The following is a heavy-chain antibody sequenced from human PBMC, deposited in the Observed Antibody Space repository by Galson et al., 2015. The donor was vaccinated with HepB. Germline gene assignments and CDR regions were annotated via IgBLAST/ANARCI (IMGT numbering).Heavy chain of an antibody. CDR1: GFPFFTYA. D-gene: IGHD3-9*01. CDR2: ISGSGSST. Sequence: SLRLSCAASGFPFFTYAMIWVRQAPGKGLEWVSTISGSGSSTYYADSVKGRFTISRDNSKNTLYLQMNSLRAEDTAVYYCAKPLLRDFDRSLMEVWGQGTTVTVSS. J-gene: IGHJ6*02. CDR3: AKPLLRDFDRSLMEV. V-gene: IGHV3-23*01.